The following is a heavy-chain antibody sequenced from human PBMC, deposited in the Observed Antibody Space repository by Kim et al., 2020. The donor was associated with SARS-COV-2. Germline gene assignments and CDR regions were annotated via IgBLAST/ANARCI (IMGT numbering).Heavy chain of an antibody. CDR1: GYTFTSYA. V-gene: IGHV1-3*01. CDR3: ARDPQGALYSYGSSALLGYGMDV. J-gene: IGHJ6*02. Sequence: ASVKVSCKASGYTFTSYAMHWVRQAPGQRLEWMGWINAGNGNTKYSQKFQGRVTITRDTSASTAYMELSSLRSEDTAVYYCARDPQGALYSYGSSALLGYGMDVWGQGTTVTVSS. D-gene: IGHD5-18*01. CDR2: INAGNGNT.